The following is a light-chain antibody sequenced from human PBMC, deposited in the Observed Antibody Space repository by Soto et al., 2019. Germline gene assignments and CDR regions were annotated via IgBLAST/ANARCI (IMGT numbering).Light chain of an antibody. CDR3: QQSSSTLGT. Sequence: DIQMTQSPSSLSASVGDTVTITCRASQRISTYLNWYQQKPGRAPKLVISAASSLQSGVPTRFSGDGSGTDFTLTISSLQPEDVAPYFCQQSSSTLGTFGQGTRV. V-gene: IGKV1-39*01. CDR2: AAS. CDR1: QRISTY. J-gene: IGKJ1*01.